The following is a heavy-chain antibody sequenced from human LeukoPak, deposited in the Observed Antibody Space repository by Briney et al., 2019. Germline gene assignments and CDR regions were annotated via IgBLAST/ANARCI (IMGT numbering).Heavy chain of an antibody. V-gene: IGHV3-30*04. CDR3: ARSPLDGYNYLDY. J-gene: IGHJ4*02. CDR2: ISYDGNAK. Sequence: GGSLRLSCAASGFTFSTNAMHWVRQAPDKGLGWVAVISYDGNAKYYADSVKGRFTISRDNPKNTLYLQMNSLRPEDTAVYYCARSPLDGYNYLDYWGQGTLVTVSS. D-gene: IGHD5-24*01. CDR1: GFTFSTNA.